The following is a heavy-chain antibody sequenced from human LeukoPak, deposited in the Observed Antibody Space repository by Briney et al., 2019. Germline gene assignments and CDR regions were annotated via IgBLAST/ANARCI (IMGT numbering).Heavy chain of an antibody. CDR2: ITTYNGDT. Sequence: GASVKVSCKASGYTFTTYGLSWVRQAPGQGLEWMGWITTYNGDTDYAQKLQGRVTMTADTSTSTAYMELRSLRSDDPAVYYFAIVFPYFGCGGRGTLLPVSA. CDR1: GYTFTTYG. J-gene: IGHJ4*02. D-gene: IGHD2-21*01. CDR3: AIVFPYFGC. V-gene: IGHV1-18*01.